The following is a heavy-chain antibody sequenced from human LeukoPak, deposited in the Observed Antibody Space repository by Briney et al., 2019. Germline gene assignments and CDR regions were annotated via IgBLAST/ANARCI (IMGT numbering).Heavy chain of an antibody. CDR1: GFTFSHYA. V-gene: IGHV3-23*01. Sequence: PGGSLRLTCAASGFTFSHYAMSWVRQAPGKGLEWVSAISGAGSSTYYATSVKGRFTISRDTSKNTLYLQMTSLRGDDTAVYHCAVRRYRGSYSSLDYWGQGTLVTVSS. J-gene: IGHJ4*02. D-gene: IGHD1-26*01. CDR3: AVRRYRGSYSSLDY. CDR2: ISGAGSST.